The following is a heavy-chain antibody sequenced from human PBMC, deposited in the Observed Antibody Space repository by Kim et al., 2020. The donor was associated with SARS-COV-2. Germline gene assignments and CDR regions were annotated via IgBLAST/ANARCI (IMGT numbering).Heavy chain of an antibody. D-gene: IGHD2-15*01. Sequence: GGSLRLSCAASGFTFSSYGMHWVRQAPGKGLEWVAVIWYDGSNKYYADSVKGRFTISRDNSKNTLYLQMNSLRAEDTAVYYCARHWGSRYCSGGSCYYYYYMDVWGKGTTVTVSS. CDR2: IWYDGSNK. CDR1: GFTFSSYG. J-gene: IGHJ6*03. V-gene: IGHV3-33*01. CDR3: ARHWGSRYCSGGSCYYYYYMDV.